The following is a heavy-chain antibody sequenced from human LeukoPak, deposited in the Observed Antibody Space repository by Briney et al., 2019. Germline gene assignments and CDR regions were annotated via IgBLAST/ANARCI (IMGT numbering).Heavy chain of an antibody. D-gene: IGHD3-3*01. CDR2: ISAYNGNT. CDR1: GYTFTSYG. V-gene: IGHV1-18*01. Sequence: EASVKVSCKASGYTFTSYGISWVRQAPGQGLEWMGWISAYNGNTNYAQKLQGRVTMTTDTSTSTAYMELRSLRSDDTAVYYCARDANDFWSGQTNRFHPWGQGTLVTVSS. J-gene: IGHJ5*02. CDR3: ARDANDFWSGQTNRFHP.